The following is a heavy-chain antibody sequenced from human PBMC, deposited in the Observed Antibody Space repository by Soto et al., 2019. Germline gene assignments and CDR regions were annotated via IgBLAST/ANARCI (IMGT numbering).Heavy chain of an antibody. V-gene: IGHV4-4*02. J-gene: IGHJ4*02. CDR3: ARASASSKLRGVVIN. CDR1: GASIITDNW. Sequence: SETLSLTCALSGASIITDNWWSWVRQPPGKEMEWIGEIYHSGNTNFNPSVKSRVTISVDTSKNQFSLTVSSVTAADTAIYYCARASASSKLRGVVINWGQGTLVTVSS. D-gene: IGHD3-10*01. CDR2: IYHSGNT.